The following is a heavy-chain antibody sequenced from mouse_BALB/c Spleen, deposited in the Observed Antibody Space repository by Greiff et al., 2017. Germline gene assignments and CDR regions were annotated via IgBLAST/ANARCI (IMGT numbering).Heavy chain of an antibody. CDR1: GYSITSDYA. CDR2: ISDSGST. J-gene: IGHJ4*01. CDR3: ARGDAMDY. V-gene: IGHV3-2*02. Sequence: VQLQESGPGLVKPSQSLSLTCTVTGYSITSDYAWKWIRQFAGNQLEWRGYISDSGSTSYNPSLKSRISITRDTSKNQFFLQLNAVTTEDTATYDCARGDAMDYWGQGTSVTVSS.